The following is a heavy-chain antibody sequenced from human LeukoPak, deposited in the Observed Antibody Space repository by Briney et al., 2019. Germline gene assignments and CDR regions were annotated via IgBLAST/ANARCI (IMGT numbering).Heavy chain of an antibody. CDR2: ISGSGGST. D-gene: IGHD5-18*01. Sequence: GSLRLSCAASGFTFSSYAMSWVRQAPGKGLEWVSAISGSGGSTYYADSVKGRFTISRDNSKNTLYLQMNSLRAEDTAVYYCARGPGYSYGYGDYGMDVWGQGTTVTVSS. CDR3: ARGPGYSYGYGDYGMDV. V-gene: IGHV3-23*01. CDR1: GFTFSSYA. J-gene: IGHJ6*02.